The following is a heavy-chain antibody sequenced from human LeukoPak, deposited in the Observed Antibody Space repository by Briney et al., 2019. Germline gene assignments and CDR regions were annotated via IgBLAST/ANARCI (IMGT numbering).Heavy chain of an antibody. Sequence: GGSLRLSCAASGFTFSSYDMHWVRQATGKGLEWVSAIGTAGDTYYPGSVKGRFTISRENAKNSLYLQMNSLRAGDTAVYYCARDKNYYNMDVWGKGTTVTVSS. CDR1: GFTFSSYD. V-gene: IGHV3-13*01. J-gene: IGHJ6*03. CDR3: ARDKNYYNMDV. CDR2: IGTAGDT.